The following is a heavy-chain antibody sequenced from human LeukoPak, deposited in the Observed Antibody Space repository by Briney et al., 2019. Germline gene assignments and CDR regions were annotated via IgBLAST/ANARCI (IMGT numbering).Heavy chain of an antibody. J-gene: IGHJ3*02. Sequence: SETLSLTCTVSGGSISSGGYYWSWIRQHPGKGLEWIGYIYYSGSTYYSPSLKSRVTISVDTSKNQFSLKLSSVTAADTAVYYCARGSRIRDAFDIWGQGTMVTVSS. V-gene: IGHV4-31*03. CDR2: IYYSGST. CDR1: GGSISSGGYY. CDR3: ARGSRIRDAFDI. D-gene: IGHD3-3*02.